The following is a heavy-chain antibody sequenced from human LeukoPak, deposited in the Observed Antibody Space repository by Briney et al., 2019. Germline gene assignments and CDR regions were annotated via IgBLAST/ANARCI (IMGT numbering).Heavy chain of an antibody. CDR1: GGSPSSYY. CDR3: ARYSSSWYYFDY. J-gene: IGHJ4*02. CDR2: IYYSGST. Sequence: SETLSLTCTVSGGSPSSYYWSWIRQPPGKGLEWIGHIYYSGSTNYNPSLKSRVTISLNTSKNQFSLKLNSVTAADTAVYYCARYSSSWYYFDYWGQGTLVTVSS. V-gene: IGHV4-59*01. D-gene: IGHD6-13*01.